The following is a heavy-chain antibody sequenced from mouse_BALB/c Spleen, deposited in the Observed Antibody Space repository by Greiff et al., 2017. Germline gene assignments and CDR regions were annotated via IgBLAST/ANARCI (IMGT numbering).Heavy chain of an antibody. J-gene: IGHJ1*01. CDR2: IDPANGNT. Sequence: EVQLQQSGAELVKPGASVKLSCTASGFNIKDTYMHWVKQRPEQGLEWIGRIDPANGNTKYDPKFQGKATITADTSSNTAYLQLSSLTSEDTAVYYCARGPYYNGSSYWYFDVWGAGTTVTVSS. CDR1: GFNIKDTY. V-gene: IGHV14-3*02. CDR3: ARGPYYNGSSYWYFDV. D-gene: IGHD1-1*01.